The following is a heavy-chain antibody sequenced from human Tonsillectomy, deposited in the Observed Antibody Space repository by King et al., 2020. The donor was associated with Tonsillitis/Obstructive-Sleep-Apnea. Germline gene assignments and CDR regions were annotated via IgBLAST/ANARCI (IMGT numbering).Heavy chain of an antibody. CDR1: GGSISSYY. D-gene: IGHD2-8*01. J-gene: IGHJ3*02. V-gene: IGHV4-59*01. Sequence: QLQESGPGRVKPSETLSLTCTVSGGSISSYYWSWFRQPPGKGLEWIGYIYDSGSTNYNPSLKSRVTISVDTSKNQFSLKLSSVTAADAAVYYCARDMVLEAGGDAFDIWGQGTMVTVSS. CDR3: ARDMVLEAGGDAFDI. CDR2: IYDSGST.